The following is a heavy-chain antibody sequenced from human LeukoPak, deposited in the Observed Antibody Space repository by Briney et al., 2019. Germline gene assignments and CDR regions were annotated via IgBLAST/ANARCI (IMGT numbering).Heavy chain of an antibody. V-gene: IGHV4-59*08. J-gene: IGHJ2*01. Sequence: PSETLSLTCTVSGGSISSYYWSWIRQPPGKGLEWIGYIYYSGSTNYNPSLKSRVTISVDTSKNQFSLKLSSVTAADTAVYYCARQHPGYCSSTSCYGYWYFDLWDRGTLVTVSS. CDR1: GGSISSYY. CDR2: IYYSGST. D-gene: IGHD2-2*01. CDR3: ARQHPGYCSSTSCYGYWYFDL.